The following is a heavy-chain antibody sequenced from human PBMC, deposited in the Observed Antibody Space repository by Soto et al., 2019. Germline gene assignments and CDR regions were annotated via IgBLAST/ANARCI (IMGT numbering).Heavy chain of an antibody. CDR2: IVVATGNT. J-gene: IGHJ6*02. D-gene: IGHD1-1*01. CDR1: GFTFGTSA. V-gene: IGHV1-58*02. CDR3: AALGGGDDTATTFAHFGMDV. Sequence: GASVKVSCKASGFTFGTSAIHWVRQTRGHRLEWIGWIVVATGNTKFAQRLQDRVTITRDMSTSTAYMELSSLTSKDTATYYCAALGGGDDTATTFAHFGMDVWGQGTTVTVSS.